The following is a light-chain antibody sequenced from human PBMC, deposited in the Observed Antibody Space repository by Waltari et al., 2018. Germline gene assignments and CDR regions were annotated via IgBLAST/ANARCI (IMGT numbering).Light chain of an antibody. Sequence: QSALTQPPSASGSPGQSVSISCTGTSSDVGTSNAVSWYQQHPGKAPKLIIYDVSERPSGVPDRFSGSKSANTASLTVSGLQAEDEAEYYCNSYAGSNSVVFGGGTKLTVL. CDR3: NSYAGSNSVV. CDR1: SSDVGTSNA. V-gene: IGLV2-8*01. CDR2: DVS. J-gene: IGLJ3*02.